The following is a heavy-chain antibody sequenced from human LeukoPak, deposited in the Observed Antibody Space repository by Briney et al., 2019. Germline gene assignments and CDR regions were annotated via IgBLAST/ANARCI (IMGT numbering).Heavy chain of an antibody. CDR2: ITGSTTWT. CDR3: ARELVSSGTGYFDL. D-gene: IGHD3-10*02. J-gene: IGHJ2*01. V-gene: IGHV3-23*01. Sequence: GGSLRLSCEASGFTFGNFGMTWVRKAPGKGLQWVSGITGSTTWTYYAASVKGRFTVSRDNSQNTLHLQMNSLRADDTAVYYCARELVSSGTGYFDLWGRGTLVTVSS. CDR1: GFTFGNFG.